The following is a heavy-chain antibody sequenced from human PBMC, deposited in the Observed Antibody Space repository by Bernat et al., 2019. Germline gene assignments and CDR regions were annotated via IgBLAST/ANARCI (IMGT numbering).Heavy chain of an antibody. CDR2: ISGSGGST. D-gene: IGHD3-22*01. CDR3: ARNLYSSSTFDY. J-gene: IGHJ4*02. CDR1: GFSFSKYT. Sequence: EVQLLESGGGLVQPGGSLRLSCAASGFSFSKYTMSWVRQAPGKGLEWVSAISGSGGSTYYADSVKGRFTISRDSSKNTLYLQMNSLRAEDTAVYYCARNLYSSSTFDYWGQGTLVTVYS. V-gene: IGHV3-23*01.